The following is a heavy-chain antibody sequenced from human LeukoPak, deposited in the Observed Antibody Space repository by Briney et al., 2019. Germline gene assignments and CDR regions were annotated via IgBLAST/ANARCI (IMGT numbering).Heavy chain of an antibody. J-gene: IGHJ6*02. D-gene: IGHD2-21*02. CDR3: ARGVTPDV. CDR1: GFSFRNYW. Sequence: PGGSLRLSCAASGFSFRNYWMHWVRQAPGKGLVWASRLNSDASITSYADSVKGRFTISRDNAKNTLYLQMNSLRAEDTAVYYCARGVTPDVWGQGTTVTVS. V-gene: IGHV3-74*01. CDR2: LNSDASIT.